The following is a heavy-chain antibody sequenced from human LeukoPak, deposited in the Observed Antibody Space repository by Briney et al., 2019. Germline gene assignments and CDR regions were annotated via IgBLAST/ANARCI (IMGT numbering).Heavy chain of an antibody. Sequence: GGSLRLSCAVSGFAFSGYSMSWVRQAPGKGLEWVAKMNEYGSEIFYLDSVKGRFTISRDNAKNSLYLQMNSLRAEDTAVYYCARVEYSGSYIPYFDYWGQGTLVTVSS. V-gene: IGHV3-7*04. D-gene: IGHD1-26*01. J-gene: IGHJ4*02. CDR3: ARVEYSGSYIPYFDY. CDR2: MNEYGSEI. CDR1: GFAFSGYS.